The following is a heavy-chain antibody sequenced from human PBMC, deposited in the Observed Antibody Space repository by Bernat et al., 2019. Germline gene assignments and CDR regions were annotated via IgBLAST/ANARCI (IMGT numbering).Heavy chain of an antibody. CDR1: GGPISSGDYH. J-gene: IGHJ3*02. CDR3: ARQRSGSYYMDAFDI. D-gene: IGHD3-10*01. V-gene: IGHV4-39*01. CDR2: VSNSEST. Sequence: QLLLQESGPGLVKSSETLSLTCTVSGGPISSGDYHWGWVRLPPGKGLEWIGSVSNSESTYYNPSLKSRVTISVDTSKNQFSLKLNSVTAADTAVFYCARQRSGSYYMDAFDIWGQGTMVTVSS.